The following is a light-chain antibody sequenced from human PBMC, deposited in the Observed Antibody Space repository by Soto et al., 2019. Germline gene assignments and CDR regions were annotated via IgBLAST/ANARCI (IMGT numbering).Light chain of an antibody. CDR3: QQYNDYSAWT. CDR2: GAS. V-gene: IGKV3-20*01. CDR1: QSVSSSY. J-gene: IGKJ1*01. Sequence: EIVLTQSPGTLSLSPGERENLSCRASQSVSSSYLAWYQQKPCQAPRLLIYGASSRATGIPDRFSGSGSGTDFTPTISSLRPHDFATYYCQQYNDYSAWTFGQGTKVDIK.